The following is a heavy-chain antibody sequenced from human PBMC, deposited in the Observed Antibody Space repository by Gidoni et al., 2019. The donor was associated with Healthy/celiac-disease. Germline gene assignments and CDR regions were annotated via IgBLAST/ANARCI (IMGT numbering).Heavy chain of an antibody. V-gene: IGHV3-15*07. Sequence: EVQLVESGGGLVKPGGSLRLSCAASGFTFSNAWMNWVRQAPGKGLGGVGRIKRKTDGGTTDYAAPVKGRFTISRDDSKNTLYLQMNSLKTEDTAVYYCTTDYDILTGFGAFDIWGQGTMVTVSS. CDR1: GFTFSNAW. CDR3: TTDYDILTGFGAFDI. J-gene: IGHJ3*02. CDR2: IKRKTDGGTT. D-gene: IGHD3-9*01.